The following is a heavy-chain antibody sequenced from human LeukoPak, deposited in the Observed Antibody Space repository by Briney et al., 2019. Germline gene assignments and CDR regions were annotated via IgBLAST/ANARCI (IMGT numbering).Heavy chain of an antibody. J-gene: IGHJ4*02. Sequence: ASVKVCCKASGYTFTSYGISWVRQAPGQGLEWMGWISAYNGNTNYAQKLQGRVTMTTDTSTSTAYMELRSLRSDDTAMYYCARGAGGSYRTGGFDFDYWGQGTLVTVSS. CDR2: ISAYNGNT. CDR3: ARGAGGSYRTGGFDFDY. V-gene: IGHV1-18*01. D-gene: IGHD1-26*01. CDR1: GYTFTSYG.